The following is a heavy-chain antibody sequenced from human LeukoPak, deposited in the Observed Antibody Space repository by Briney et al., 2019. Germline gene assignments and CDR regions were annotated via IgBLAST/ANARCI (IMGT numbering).Heavy chain of an antibody. CDR3: ARLTRLSTSPDRYYLDY. D-gene: IGHD6-6*01. CDR1: GDSISSYY. CDR2: IYTSGGT. V-gene: IGHV4-4*09. J-gene: IGHJ4*02. Sequence: SETLSLTCTVSGDSISSYYWSWIRQPPGKGLEWIGYIYTSGGTNYIPSLEGRVTISIDTSKNQFSLKLSSVTAADSAVYYCARLTRLSTSPDRYYLDYWGQGTLVTVSS.